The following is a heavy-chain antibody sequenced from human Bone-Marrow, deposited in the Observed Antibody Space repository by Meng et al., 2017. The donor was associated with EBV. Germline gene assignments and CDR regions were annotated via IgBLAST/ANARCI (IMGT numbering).Heavy chain of an antibody. J-gene: IGHJ5*02. Sequence: LQLRESGPGQVKPSETLSLTCTVSGDSISIFYYWGWIRQPPGRGLEWIGSVHYTGSTYYSPSLKSRVTVSVDTSKNQFSLRLTSVTAADTAVYYCARPFPSWQSPRLDPFGAWGQGTLVTVSS. V-gene: IGHV4-39*01. D-gene: IGHD6-19*01. CDR1: GDSISIFYY. CDR2: VHYTGST. CDR3: ARPFPSWQSPRLDPFGA.